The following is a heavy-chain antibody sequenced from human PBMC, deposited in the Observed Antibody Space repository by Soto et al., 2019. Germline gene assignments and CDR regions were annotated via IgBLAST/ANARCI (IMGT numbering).Heavy chain of an antibody. D-gene: IGHD3-10*01. Sequence: SDTLFLTCTVSGDSLSSSHNYWVCIRHPPGKGLEWIGSIYYSGSTYYNPSLKSRVTISVDTSENQFYLKLSAVTAADTAVYYCARQGRNYDWERYFPPPEYWGLGNLVTVSS. CDR1: GDSLSSSHNY. CDR3: ARQGRNYDWERYFPPPEY. V-gene: IGHV4-39*01. J-gene: IGHJ4*02. CDR2: IYYSGST.